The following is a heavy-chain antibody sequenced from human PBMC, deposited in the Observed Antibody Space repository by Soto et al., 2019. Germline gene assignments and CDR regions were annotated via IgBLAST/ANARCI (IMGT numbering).Heavy chain of an antibody. CDR3: ARISQGTYCRGGNCYSDS. V-gene: IGHV3-74*01. CDR2: INGDGIST. D-gene: IGHD2-15*01. J-gene: IGHJ4*02. Sequence: GGSLRLSCAASGFTFSSYWMHWVRQDPEKGLVWVSRINGDGISTSYADSVKGRFTISRDNAKDTLYLHMNSLGAEDTAVYYCARISQGTYCRGGNCYSDSWGQGTLVTVSS. CDR1: GFTFSSYW.